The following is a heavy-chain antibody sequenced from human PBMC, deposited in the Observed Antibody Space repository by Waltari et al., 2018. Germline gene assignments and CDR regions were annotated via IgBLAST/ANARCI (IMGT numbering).Heavy chain of an antibody. Sequence: QVQLVESGGGVVQPGGSLRLSCAASGFTFSSYGMHWVRQAPGKGLEWVAFIRYDGSNKYYADSVKGRFTISRDNSKNTLYLRVNSLRAEDTAVYYCAKGYGSGSPEPFDIWGQGTMVTVSS. CDR3: AKGYGSGSPEPFDI. D-gene: IGHD3-10*01. V-gene: IGHV3-30*02. CDR1: GFTFSSYG. CDR2: IRYDGSNK. J-gene: IGHJ3*02.